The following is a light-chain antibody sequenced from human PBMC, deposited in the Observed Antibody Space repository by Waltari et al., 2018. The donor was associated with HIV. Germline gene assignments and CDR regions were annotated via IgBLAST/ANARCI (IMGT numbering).Light chain of an antibody. Sequence: DIVMTQYPDSLVVSLGERATINCKSSQSVLYSSNNKNYLAWYQQKPGQPPKLLIYWASTRESGVPDRFSGSGSGTDFTLTIISLQAEDVAVYYCQQYYSTLYTFGQGTKLEIK. V-gene: IGKV4-1*01. CDR2: WAS. CDR1: QSVLYSSNNKNY. J-gene: IGKJ2*01. CDR3: QQYYSTLYT.